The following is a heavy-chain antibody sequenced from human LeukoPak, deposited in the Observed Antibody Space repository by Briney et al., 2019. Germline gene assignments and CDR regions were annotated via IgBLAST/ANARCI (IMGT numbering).Heavy chain of an antibody. J-gene: IGHJ2*01. V-gene: IGHV1-2*06. Sequence: ASVKVSCKASGYTFTGFYIHWVRQAPGQGLEWMGRINPNSGGTNYAQKFQDRVTMTRDTSISTAYMELSSLKSDDTAVYYCARPLTTSGWYFDLWGRGTLVTVSS. D-gene: IGHD1-14*01. CDR3: ARPLTTSGWYFDL. CDR1: GYTFTGFY. CDR2: INPNSGGT.